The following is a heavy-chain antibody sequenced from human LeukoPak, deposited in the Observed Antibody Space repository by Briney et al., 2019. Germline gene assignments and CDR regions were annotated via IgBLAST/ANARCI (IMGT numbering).Heavy chain of an antibody. CDR1: GGSISSYY. V-gene: IGHV4-59*01. D-gene: IGHD6-13*01. J-gene: IGHJ3*02. CDR2: IYYSGST. Sequence: PSETLSLTCTVSGGSISSYYWSWIGQPPGKGLEWIGYIYYSGSTNYNPSLKSRVTISVDTSKNQFSLKLSSVTAADTAVYYCARGIAAAGPPGAFDIWGQGTMVTVSS. CDR3: ARGIAAAGPPGAFDI.